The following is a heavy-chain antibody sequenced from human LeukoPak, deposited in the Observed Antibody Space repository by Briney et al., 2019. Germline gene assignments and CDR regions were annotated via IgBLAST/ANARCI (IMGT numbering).Heavy chain of an antibody. CDR2: IYTSGST. J-gene: IGHJ5*02. D-gene: IGHD6-13*01. CDR3: ARTSIAAAGTCWFDP. V-gene: IGHV4-4*07. CDR1: GGSISSYY. Sequence: SETLSLTCTVSGGSISSYYWSWIRQPAGKGLEWIGRIYTSGSTNYNPSLKSRVTMSVDTSKNQFSLKLSSVTAADTAVYYCARTSIAAAGTCWFDPWGQGTLVTVFS.